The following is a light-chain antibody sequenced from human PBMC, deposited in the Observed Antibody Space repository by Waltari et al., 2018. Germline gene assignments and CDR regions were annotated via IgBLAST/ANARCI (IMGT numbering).Light chain of an antibody. CDR2: RAS. V-gene: IGKV1-39*01. CDR1: QGIGNN. CDR3: QQGYSYPLT. J-gene: IGKJ4*01. Sequence: DIQMTQSPSSLSASVGDTVTITCQASQGIGNNLNWYQQKPGKAPKLLIYRASSLQSGIPSRFSGRGSGTDFTLIINRLQPEDFATYYCQQGYSYPLTFGGGTKVEIK.